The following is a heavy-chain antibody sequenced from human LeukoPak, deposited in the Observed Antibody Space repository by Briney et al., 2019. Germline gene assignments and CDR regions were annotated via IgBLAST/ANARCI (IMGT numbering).Heavy chain of an antibody. CDR1: GFTFGDYA. V-gene: IGHV3-49*03. J-gene: IGHJ6*02. CDR3: TREPSWGSGWLYYYYGMDV. CDR2: IRSKAYGGTT. Sequence: GGSLRLSCTASGFTFGDYAMSWFRQAPGKGLEWVGFIRSKAYGGTTEYAASVKGRFTISRDDSKSIAYLQMNSLKTEDTAVYYCTREPSWGSGWLYYYYGMDVWGQGTTVTVSS. D-gene: IGHD6-19*01.